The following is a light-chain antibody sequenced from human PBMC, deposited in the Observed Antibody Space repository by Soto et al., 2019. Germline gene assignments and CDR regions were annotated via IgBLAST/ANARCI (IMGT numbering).Light chain of an antibody. V-gene: IGLV2-14*01. CDR2: DVT. Sequence: QSALTQPASVSGSPGQSVTISCAGSSSDVGHYNYVSWYQQYPGKAPKLMIYDVTNRPSGVSNRFSGSKSGNTASLTISGRQAEDEADYYCSSYTSGATLVFGGGTKVTVL. CDR1: SSDVGHYNY. J-gene: IGLJ3*02. CDR3: SSYTSGATLV.